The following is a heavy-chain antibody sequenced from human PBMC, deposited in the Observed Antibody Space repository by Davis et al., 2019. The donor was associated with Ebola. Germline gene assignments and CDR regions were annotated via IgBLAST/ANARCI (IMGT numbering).Heavy chain of an antibody. CDR3: ARQDDFWSGYYIAFDI. CDR1: GGSFNNYY. V-gene: IGHV4-59*08. D-gene: IGHD3-3*01. Sequence: SETLSLTCSVSGGSFNNYYWNWIRQPPGKGLEWIGYIYYSGSTNYNPSLKSRVTISVDTSKNQFSLKLSSVTAADTAVYYCARQDDFWSGYYIAFDIWGQGTMVTVSS. CDR2: IYYSGST. J-gene: IGHJ3*02.